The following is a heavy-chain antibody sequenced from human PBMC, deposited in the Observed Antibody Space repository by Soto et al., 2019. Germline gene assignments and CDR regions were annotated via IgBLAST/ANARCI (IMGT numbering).Heavy chain of an antibody. Sequence: EVQLVESGGGLVQPGGSLRLSCAASGFTLSGSSMHWVRQAPGKGLVWVSGIDNAGTDSTYADSVKGRFTSSRDNAKNLLYLQMNSLRVDDTAVYDCVRGWFGPEVWGKGTTVTVSS. CDR3: VRGWFGPEV. J-gene: IGHJ6*04. D-gene: IGHD3-10*01. V-gene: IGHV3-74*01. CDR2: IDNAGTDS. CDR1: GFTLSGSS.